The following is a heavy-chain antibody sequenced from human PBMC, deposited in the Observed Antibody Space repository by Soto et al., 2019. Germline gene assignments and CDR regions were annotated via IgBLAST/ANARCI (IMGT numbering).Heavy chain of an antibody. CDR3: ARTYYFEKSGYRHFDD. Sequence: GGSLRLSCIASGFSFSDYWMTWVRQAPGKGLEWVANIKKDGSEKNYVDSVKGRFTISRDNARNSLFLQADSLRVEDTAVYYCARTYYFEKSGYRHFDDWGQGTLVTVSS. CDR1: GFSFSDYW. CDR2: IKKDGSEK. V-gene: IGHV3-7*01. D-gene: IGHD3-22*01. J-gene: IGHJ4*02.